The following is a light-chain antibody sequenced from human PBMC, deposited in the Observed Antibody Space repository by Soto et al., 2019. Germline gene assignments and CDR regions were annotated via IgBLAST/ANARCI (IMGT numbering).Light chain of an antibody. CDR1: QSVSSN. Sequence: EIVMTQSPATLSVSPGERATLSCRASQSVSSNLAWYQQKPGQAPRLLIYGASTRATGIPARFSGSGSGTGFTLTITILQSEDFADYFGHQYNNWPEPCAITFGQGTRLEIK. CDR2: GAS. CDR3: HQYNNWPEPCAIT. J-gene: IGKJ5*01. V-gene: IGKV3-15*01.